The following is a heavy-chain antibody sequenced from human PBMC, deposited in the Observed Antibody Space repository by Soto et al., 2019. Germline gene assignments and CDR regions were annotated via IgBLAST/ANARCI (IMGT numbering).Heavy chain of an antibody. CDR1: GGSISSGGYY. Sequence: TSETLSLTCTVSGGSISSGGYYWSWIRQHPGKGLEWIGYIYYSGSTYYNPSLKSRVTISVDTSKNQFSLKLSSVTAADTAVYYCASSTGYSYGYGDNWFDPWGQGTLVTVSS. D-gene: IGHD5-18*01. J-gene: IGHJ5*02. CDR3: ASSTGYSYGYGDNWFDP. V-gene: IGHV4-31*03. CDR2: IYYSGST.